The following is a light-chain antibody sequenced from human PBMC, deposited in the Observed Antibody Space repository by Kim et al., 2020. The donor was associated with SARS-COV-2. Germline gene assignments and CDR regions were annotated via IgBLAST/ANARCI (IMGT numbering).Light chain of an antibody. CDR3: QQYGSSPLT. Sequence: SPGERATLSCRASRSDSSSYLAWYQQKPGQAPRLLIYGASSMATGIPDRFSGSGSGTDFTLTISRLEPEDFAVYYCQQYGSSPLTFGQGTKVEIK. V-gene: IGKV3-20*01. CDR1: RSDSSSY. CDR2: GAS. J-gene: IGKJ1*01.